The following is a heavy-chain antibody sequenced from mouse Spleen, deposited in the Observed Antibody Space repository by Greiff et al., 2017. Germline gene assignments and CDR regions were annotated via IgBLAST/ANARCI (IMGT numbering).Heavy chain of an antibody. CDR1: GYTFTSYW. J-gene: IGHJ4*01. D-gene: IGHD2-1*01. CDR3: ASKGIYYGNYEGPGDY. Sequence: VQLQQPGAELVKPGASVKLSCKASGYTFTSYWMHWVKQRPGQGLEWIGMIHPNSGSTNYNEKFKSKATLTVDKSSSTAYMQLSSLTSEDSAVYYCASKGIYYGNYEGPGDYWGQGTSVTVSS. CDR2: IHPNSGST. V-gene: IGHV1-64*01.